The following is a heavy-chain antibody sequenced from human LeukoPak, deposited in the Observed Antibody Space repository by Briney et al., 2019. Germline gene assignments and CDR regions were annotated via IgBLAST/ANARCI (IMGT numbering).Heavy chain of an antibody. Sequence: SETLSLTCTVSGGSISSYYWSWIRQPPGKGLEWIGYIYYSGSTNYNPSLKSRVTISVDTSKNQFSLKLSSVTAADTAVYYCARDLGYTGDYWGQGTLVTVSS. CDR1: GGSISSYY. D-gene: IGHD6-13*01. J-gene: IGHJ4*02. V-gene: IGHV4-59*01. CDR3: ARDLGYTGDY. CDR2: IYYSGST.